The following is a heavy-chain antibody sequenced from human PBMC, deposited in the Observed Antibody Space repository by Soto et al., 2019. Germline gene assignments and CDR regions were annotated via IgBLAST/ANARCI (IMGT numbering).Heavy chain of an antibody. J-gene: IGHJ5*02. CDR2: IYYSGST. D-gene: IGHD2-8*01. Sequence: PSETLSLTCTFSGGSISSGGYYWSWIRQHPGKGLEWIGYIYYSGSTYYNPSLKSRVTISVDTSKNQFSLKLSSVTAADTAVYYCARVVVLMVYARNWFDPWGQGTLVTVSS. CDR3: ARVVVLMVYARNWFDP. V-gene: IGHV4-31*03. CDR1: GGSISSGGYY.